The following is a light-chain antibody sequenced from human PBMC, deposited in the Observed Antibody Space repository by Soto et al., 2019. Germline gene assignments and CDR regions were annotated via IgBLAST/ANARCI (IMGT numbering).Light chain of an antibody. CDR1: SSNIGSNI. Sequence: QSVLTQAPSASGTPGQRVTISCSGRSSNIGSNIVNWYQQLPGTAPKLLIYSDNQRPSGVPDRFSGSKSGTSASLAISGLQSEDEADYHCAAWDDSLTSVIFGGGTKLTVL. CDR2: SDN. J-gene: IGLJ2*01. CDR3: AAWDDSLTSVI. V-gene: IGLV1-44*01.